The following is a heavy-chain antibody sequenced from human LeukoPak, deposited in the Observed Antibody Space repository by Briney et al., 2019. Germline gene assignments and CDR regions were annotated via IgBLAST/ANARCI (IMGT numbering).Heavy chain of an antibody. V-gene: IGHV1-46*01. D-gene: IGHD6-19*01. CDR1: GYIFTDYY. CDR2: INPSGGGT. CDR3: ARIDSSGSY. Sequence: ASVKVSCKASGYIFTDYYMHWVRQAPGQGLEWMGIINPSGGGTTYAQNFQGRVTMTRDTSTSTVYMELSSLRSEDTAVYYCARIDSSGSYWGQGTLVTVSS. J-gene: IGHJ4*02.